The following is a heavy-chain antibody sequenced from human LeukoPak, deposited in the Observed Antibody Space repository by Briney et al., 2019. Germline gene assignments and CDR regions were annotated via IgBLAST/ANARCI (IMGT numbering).Heavy chain of an antibody. D-gene: IGHD2-15*01. J-gene: IGHJ4*02. CDR1: GFTFSSYA. V-gene: IGHV3-23*01. Sequence: PGGSLRLSCAASGFTFSSYAMSWVRQAPGKGLEWVSAISGSGGSTYYADSVKGRFTISRDNSKNTLYLQMNSLRAEDTAVYYCAKDRFPGGGYGYFDYWGQGTLVTVSS. CDR2: ISGSGGST. CDR3: AKDRFPGGGYGYFDY.